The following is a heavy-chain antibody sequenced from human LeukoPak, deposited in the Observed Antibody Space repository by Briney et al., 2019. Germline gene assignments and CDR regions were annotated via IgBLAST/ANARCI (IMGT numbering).Heavy chain of an antibody. CDR2: ISSSGSTI. Sequence: PGGSLRLSCAASGFTFSDYYMSWIRQAPGKGLEWVSYISSSGSTIYYADSVKGRFTISRDNAKNSLYLQMTSLRAEDTAVYYCARDNSRTAALDAFNIWGQGTVVTVSS. CDR3: ARDNSRTAALDAFNI. D-gene: IGHD6-13*01. J-gene: IGHJ3*02. V-gene: IGHV3-11*04. CDR1: GFTFSDYY.